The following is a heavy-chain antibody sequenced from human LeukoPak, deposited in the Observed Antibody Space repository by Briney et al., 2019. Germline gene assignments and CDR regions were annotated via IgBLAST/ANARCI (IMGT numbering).Heavy chain of an antibody. CDR3: ARGRIRYGSGDNWFDP. V-gene: IGHV1-8*01. D-gene: IGHD3-10*01. CDR1: GCSVTNYD. CDR2: MNPNSGNT. Sequence: GASGLVSCMASGCSVTNYDSNWVRQAPGQGIEWMGWMNPNSGNTGYAQKFQGRVTMTRNTSISTAYMELSSLRSEDTAVYYCARGRIRYGSGDNWFDPWGQGTLVTVSS. J-gene: IGHJ5*02.